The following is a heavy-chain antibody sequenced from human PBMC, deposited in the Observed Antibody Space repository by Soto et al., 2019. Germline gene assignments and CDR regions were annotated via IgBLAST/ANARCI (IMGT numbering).Heavy chain of an antibody. CDR2: IYYSGTT. D-gene: IGHD6-13*01. CDR1: GGSISSGGYY. J-gene: IGHJ4*02. CDR3: ARAGYSSSWSYCFDY. V-gene: IGHV4-31*03. Sequence: QVQLQESGPGLVKPSQTLSLTCTVSGGSISSGGYYWSWVRQHPGKGLEWIGYIYYSGTTYYNPSLKSRITISVDASKNQFSLKLSSVTAADTAVYYCARAGYSSSWSYCFDYWGQGTLVTVSS.